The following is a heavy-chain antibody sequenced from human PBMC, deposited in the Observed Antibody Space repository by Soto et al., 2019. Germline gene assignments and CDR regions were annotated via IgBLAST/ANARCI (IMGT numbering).Heavy chain of an antibody. V-gene: IGHV4-31*03. CDR1: GGSNSSGGYY. J-gene: IGHJ5*02. D-gene: IGHD3-10*01. CDR2: IYYIGST. CDR3: TRAERFPRSWFDP. Sequence: SETLSLTCTVSGGSNSSGGYYWSWIRQHPGKGLEWIGYIYYIGSTYYNPSLKSRVTISVDTSKNQFSLKMTSVTAADTAMYFCTRAERFPRSWFDPWGQGTKLTV.